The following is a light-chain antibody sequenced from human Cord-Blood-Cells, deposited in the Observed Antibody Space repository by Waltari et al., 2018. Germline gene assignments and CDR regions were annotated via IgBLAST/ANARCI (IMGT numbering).Light chain of an antibody. J-gene: IGLJ3*02. CDR1: SSDVGGYNY. CDR2: EVS. V-gene: IGLV2-14*01. CDR3: SSYTSSSWV. Sequence: QSALTQPASVSGSPGQSITISCTGTSSDVGGYNYVSWYQQPPGKAPKLMIYEVSNRPSGVPNRFSGSKSGNTASLTISGLQAEDEADYYCSSYTSSSWVFGGGTKLTVL.